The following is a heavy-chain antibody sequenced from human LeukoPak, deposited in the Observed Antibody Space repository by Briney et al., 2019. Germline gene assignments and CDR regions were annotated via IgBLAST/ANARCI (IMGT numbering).Heavy chain of an antibody. CDR2: ISPSGDIT. V-gene: IGHV3-23*01. CDR1: GFTFGNHG. J-gene: IGHJ4*02. CDR3: AKASAMIVVVSKHFDY. D-gene: IGHD3-22*01. Sequence: QPGGSLRLSCAASGFTFGNHGMDWVRQAPGKGLEWVSGISPSGDITYYADSVKGRFTISRDNSKNTLYLQMNSLRAEDTAVYYCAKASAMIVVVSKHFDYWGQGTLVTVSS.